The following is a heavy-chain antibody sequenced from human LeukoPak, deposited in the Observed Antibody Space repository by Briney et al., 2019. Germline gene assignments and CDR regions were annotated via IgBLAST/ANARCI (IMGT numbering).Heavy chain of an antibody. CDR1: GGSISSYH. CDR3: ARSYCSSTSCYDYFDY. J-gene: IGHJ4*02. Sequence: PSETLSLTCTVSGGSISSYHWSWIRQPPGKGLEWIGYIYHSGSTNYNPSLKSRVTISVDTSKNQFSLKLSSVTAADTAVYYCARSYCSSTSCYDYFDYWGQGALVTVSS. V-gene: IGHV4-59*01. D-gene: IGHD2-2*01. CDR2: IYHSGST.